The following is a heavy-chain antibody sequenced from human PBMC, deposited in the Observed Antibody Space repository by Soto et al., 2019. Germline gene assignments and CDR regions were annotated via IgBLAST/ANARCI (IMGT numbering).Heavy chain of an antibody. CDR1: GGSFSGYY. CDR3: ARAAPRYCSSGSCYSGRDY. Sequence: TLSLTCAVYGGSFSGYYWSWIRQPPGKGLEWIGEINHSGSTNYNPSLKSRVTISVDTSKNQFSLKLSSVTAADTAVYYCARAAPRYCSSGSCYSGRDYWGHGTLVTVSS. V-gene: IGHV4-34*01. D-gene: IGHD2-15*01. J-gene: IGHJ4*01. CDR2: INHSGST.